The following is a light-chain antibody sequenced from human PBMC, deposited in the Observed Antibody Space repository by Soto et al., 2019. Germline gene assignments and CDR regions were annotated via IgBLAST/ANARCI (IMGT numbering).Light chain of an antibody. J-gene: IGLJ1*01. CDR1: SSDVGGYNY. Sequence: QSALTQPASVSGSPGQSITISCTGTSSDVGGYNYVSWYQQHPGKAPKLMIYDVSIRPLGVSHRFSGSKSGNTASLTISGLQAEDEADYYCSSYTSSTTYVFGTGTKLTVL. CDR2: DVS. CDR3: SSYTSSTTYV. V-gene: IGLV2-14*01.